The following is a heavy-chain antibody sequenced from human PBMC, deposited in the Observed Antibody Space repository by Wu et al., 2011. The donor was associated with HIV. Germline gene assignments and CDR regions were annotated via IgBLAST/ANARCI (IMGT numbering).Heavy chain of an antibody. Sequence: QVQLVQSGAAVKKPGSSVKVSCKASGGTFRSFAFNWVRQVPGQGLEWMGRITPVFGTTDYAQKFQGKVTMTRDASISTAYLDLGRLKYDEFAFYYCARGPQCRGTACHSSFFPHWGQGTLVTVSS. CDR1: GGTFRSFA. D-gene: IGHD2-21*02. CDR3: ARGPQCRGTACHSSFFPH. J-gene: IGHJ1*01. V-gene: IGHV1-69*05. CDR2: ITPVFGTT.